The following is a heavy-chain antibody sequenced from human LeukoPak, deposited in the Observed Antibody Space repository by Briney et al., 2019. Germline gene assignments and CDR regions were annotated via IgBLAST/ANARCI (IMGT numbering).Heavy chain of an antibody. CDR1: GFTFRSYW. D-gene: IGHD1-26*01. Sequence: GGSLRLSCAASGFTFRSYWMHWVRQAPGKGLVWVSGISWNSGSIGYADSVKGRFTISRDNAKNSLYLQMNSLRAEDMALYYCAKDRGRYSGSYYTGAFDIWGQGTMVTVSS. V-gene: IGHV3-9*03. CDR3: AKDRGRYSGSYYTGAFDI. J-gene: IGHJ3*02. CDR2: ISWNSGSI.